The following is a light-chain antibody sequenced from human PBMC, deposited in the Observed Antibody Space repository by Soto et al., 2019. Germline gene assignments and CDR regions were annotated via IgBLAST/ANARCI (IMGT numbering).Light chain of an antibody. CDR3: QQYNSYSPWT. Sequence: DIQMTQPPSTLSASVGDRVTITGRASQSISSWLSWYQQKPGKAPKLLIYDASSLESGVPSRFSGSGSGTEFTLTISSLQPDDFATYYCQQYNSYSPWTFGQGTKVDIK. CDR2: DAS. J-gene: IGKJ1*01. CDR1: QSISSW. V-gene: IGKV1-5*01.